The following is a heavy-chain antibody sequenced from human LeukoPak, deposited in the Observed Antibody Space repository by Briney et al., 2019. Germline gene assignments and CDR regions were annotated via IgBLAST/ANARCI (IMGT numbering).Heavy chain of an antibody. D-gene: IGHD3-16*01. J-gene: IGHJ4*02. CDR1: GYNISDFW. Sequence: GGSLRLSCAASGYNISDFWMTWVRQAPGKGLEWVANIKEDGTEKHLIDSVKGRFTISRDNTKNLLYLQMNSLRGDDTATYYCVRESRPGGAMGLYHNFDYWGQGTLVAVSS. CDR3: VRESRPGGAMGLYHNFDY. V-gene: IGHV3-7*01. CDR2: IKEDGTEK.